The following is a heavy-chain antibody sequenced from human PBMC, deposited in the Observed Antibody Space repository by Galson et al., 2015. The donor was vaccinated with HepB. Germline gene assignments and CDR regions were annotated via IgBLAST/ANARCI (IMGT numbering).Heavy chain of an antibody. D-gene: IGHD3-3*01. Sequence: SLRLSCAASGFTFSSYGMHWVRQAPGKGLEWVAVISYDGSNKYYADSVKGRFTISRDNSKNTLYLQMNSLRAEDTAVYYCARPYYYDLGTYFDYWGQGTLVTVSS. J-gene: IGHJ4*02. CDR3: ARPYYYDLGTYFDY. CDR1: GFTFSSYG. CDR2: ISYDGSNK. V-gene: IGHV3-30*03.